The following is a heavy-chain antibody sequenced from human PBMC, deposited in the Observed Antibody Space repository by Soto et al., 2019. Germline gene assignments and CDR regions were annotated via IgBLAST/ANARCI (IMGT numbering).Heavy chain of an antibody. CDR3: ARWDGYVDL. J-gene: IGHJ4*01. Sequence: EVQLLESGGGLVQPGGSLRLSCAASGFSVSTYSFAWVRQTPAKGLAWVSGISVSGDTTLYIDSVRGRFTISRDTSKNTLDLQMHSLRVEDSAVYFCARWDGYVDLWGHGTLVTVSS. D-gene: IGHD1-26*01. V-gene: IGHV3-23*01. CDR2: ISVSGDTT. CDR1: GFSVSTYS.